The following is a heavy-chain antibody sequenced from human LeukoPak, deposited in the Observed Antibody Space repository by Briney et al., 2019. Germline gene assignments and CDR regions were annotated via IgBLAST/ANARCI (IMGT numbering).Heavy chain of an antibody. CDR2: INPNSGGT. CDR3: ARTPYSSSLYYYYMDV. CDR1: GYTFTGYY. Sequence: ASVKVSCKASGYTFTGYYMHWVRQAPGQGLEWMGWINPNSGGTNYAQKFQGRVTMTRDKSIRTAYMELSRLRSDDTAVYYCARTPYSSSLYYYYMDVWGKGTTVTVSS. V-gene: IGHV1-2*02. J-gene: IGHJ6*03. D-gene: IGHD6-6*01.